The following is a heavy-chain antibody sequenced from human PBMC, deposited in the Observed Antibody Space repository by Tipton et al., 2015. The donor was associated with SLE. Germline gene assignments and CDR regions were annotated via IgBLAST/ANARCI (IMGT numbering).Heavy chain of an antibody. CDR1: GYSFSSYW. V-gene: IGHV5-51*01. D-gene: IGHD3-10*01. J-gene: IGHJ4*02. CDR3: ARHGSSHPVWFGDY. Sequence: QLVQSGVEVKKPGESLRISCKVSGYSFSSYWIGWVRQMPGKGLEWMGATYPRDSDTRYSPSFQGQVTISVDKSISTAYLQWGRLEASDTAIYYCARHGSSHPVWFGDYWGQGTLVTDSS. CDR2: TYPRDSDT.